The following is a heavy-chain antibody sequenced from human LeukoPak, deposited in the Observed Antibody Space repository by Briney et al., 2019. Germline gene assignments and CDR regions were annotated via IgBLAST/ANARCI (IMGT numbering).Heavy chain of an antibody. CDR1: GFTLSTYG. CDR2: ISYDGSNI. D-gene: IGHD3-3*02. V-gene: IGHV3-30*18. J-gene: IGHJ4*02. CDR3: AKERIRFQFFFDY. Sequence: TGGSLRLSCAASGFTLSTYGMHWVRQAPGKGLEWVAVISYDGSNIYYGDSVKGRFTISRDNSRNRLYLQMNSLRSEDTAIYYCAKERIRFQFFFDYWGQGTPVTVSS.